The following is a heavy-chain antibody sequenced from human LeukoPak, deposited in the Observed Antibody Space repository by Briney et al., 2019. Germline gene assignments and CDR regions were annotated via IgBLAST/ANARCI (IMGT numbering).Heavy chain of an antibody. CDR2: IYYSGST. CDR1: GGSISSYY. V-gene: IGHV4-59*01. CDR3: ARSYSGYDTFDY. D-gene: IGHD5-12*01. J-gene: IGHJ4*02. Sequence: SETLSLTCTVSGGSISSYYWSWIRQPPGKGLEWIGYIYYSGSTNYNPSLKSRVTISVDTSKNQFSLKPSSVTAADTAVYYCARSYSGYDTFDYWGQGTLVTVSS.